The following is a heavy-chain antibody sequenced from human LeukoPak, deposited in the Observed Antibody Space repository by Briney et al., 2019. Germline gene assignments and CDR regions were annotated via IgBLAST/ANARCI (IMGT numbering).Heavy chain of an antibody. Sequence: GGSLRLSCAASGFTFSDYYMSWIRQAPGKGLEWVSYISSSGSTIYYADSVKGRFTISRDNAKNSLYLQMNSPRAEDTAVYYCASDRNSGSYNAPFDYWGQGTLVTVSS. J-gene: IGHJ4*02. CDR2: ISSSGSTI. V-gene: IGHV3-11*04. CDR3: ASDRNSGSYNAPFDY. CDR1: GFTFSDYY. D-gene: IGHD1-26*01.